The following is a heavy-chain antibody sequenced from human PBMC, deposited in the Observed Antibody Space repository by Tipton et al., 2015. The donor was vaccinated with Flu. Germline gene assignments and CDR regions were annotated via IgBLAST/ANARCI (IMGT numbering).Heavy chain of an antibody. CDR3: AREGFDSSGYRAGDAFDI. CDR2: IYYSGST. CDR1: GGSISSSSYY. J-gene: IGHJ3*02. V-gene: IGHV4-39*07. D-gene: IGHD3-22*01. Sequence: TLSLTCTVSGGSISSSSYYWGWIRQPPGKGLEWIGSIYYSGSTYYNPSLKSRVTISVDTSKNQFSLKLSSVTAADTAVYYCAREGFDSSGYRAGDAFDIWGQGTMVTVSS.